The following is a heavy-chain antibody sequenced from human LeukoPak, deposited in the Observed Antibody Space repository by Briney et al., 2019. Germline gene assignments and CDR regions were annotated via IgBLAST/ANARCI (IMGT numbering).Heavy chain of an antibody. D-gene: IGHD1-26*01. V-gene: IGHV3-23*01. J-gene: IGHJ4*02. CDR2: TVGGGDGT. Sequence: GGSLRLSCAASGFTFSSTSMSWVRQAPGKGLEWVAVTVGGGDGTYYADSVKGRFTISRDNSNNTLYLQMNSLRAEDTAVYYCAKGSGSYYRYFDYWGQGTLVTVSS. CDR1: GFTFSSTS. CDR3: AKGSGSYYRYFDY.